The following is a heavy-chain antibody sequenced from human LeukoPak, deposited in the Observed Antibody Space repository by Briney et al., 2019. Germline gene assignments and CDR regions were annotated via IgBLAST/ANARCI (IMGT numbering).Heavy chain of an antibody. CDR1: GFTFSSYA. V-gene: IGHV3-30-3*01. J-gene: IGHJ4*02. CDR3: ARDPDSSGYYLFDY. CDR2: ISYDGSNK. D-gene: IGHD3-22*01. Sequence: GGSLRLSCAASGFTFSSYAMHWVRQAPGKGLEWVAVISYDGSNKYYADSVKGRFTISRDNSKNTLYLQMNGLRAEDTAVYYCARDPDSSGYYLFDYWGQGTLVTVSS.